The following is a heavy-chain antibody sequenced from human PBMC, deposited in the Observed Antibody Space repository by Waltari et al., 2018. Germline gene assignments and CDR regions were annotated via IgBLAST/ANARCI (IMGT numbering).Heavy chain of an antibody. J-gene: IGHJ4*02. D-gene: IGHD7-27*01. CDR3: ARNWGIVY. CDR2: ISSSSSTI. CDR1: GFTFSSYA. V-gene: IGHV3-48*02. Sequence: EVQLVESGGGLVQPGGSLRLSCEVSGFTFSSYAMNWVRQAPVKGLEWISLISSSSSTIYYADSVKGRFTISRDNAKISLYLQMNSLRDEDTALYYCARNWGIVYWGQGTLVTVSS.